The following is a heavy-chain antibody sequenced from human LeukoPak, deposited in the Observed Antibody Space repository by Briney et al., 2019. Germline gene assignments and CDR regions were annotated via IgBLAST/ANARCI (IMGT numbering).Heavy chain of an antibody. D-gene: IGHD6-13*01. CDR2: IGASGDSI. Sequence: GGSLRLSCAVSGFTFSSYAMIWVRQAPGRGLVWVSSIGASGDSIYYTDSVKGRFTISRDNAKNSLYLQMNSLRAEDTAVYYCAISDSSSPSSWSAPTSDYWGQGTLVTVSS. CDR1: GFTFSSYA. J-gene: IGHJ4*02. V-gene: IGHV3-23*01. CDR3: AISDSSSPSSWSAPTSDY.